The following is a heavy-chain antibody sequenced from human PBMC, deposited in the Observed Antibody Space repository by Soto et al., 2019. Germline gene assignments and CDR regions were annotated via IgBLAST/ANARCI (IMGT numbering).Heavy chain of an antibody. Sequence: QVQLVQSGAEVKKPGASVKVSCKASGYTFTSYDINWVRQATGQGLEWMGWMNPNSGNTGYAQKFQGRVTMTRNTSISQAYMELSSLRSEDTAVYYCARRGYSSSWYYYYYYGMDVWGQGTTVTVSS. CDR2: MNPNSGNT. J-gene: IGHJ6*02. CDR1: GYTFTSYD. V-gene: IGHV1-8*01. CDR3: ARRGYSSSWYYYYYYGMDV. D-gene: IGHD6-13*01.